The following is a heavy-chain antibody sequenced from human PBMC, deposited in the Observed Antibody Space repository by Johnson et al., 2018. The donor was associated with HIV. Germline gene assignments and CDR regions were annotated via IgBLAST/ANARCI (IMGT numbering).Heavy chain of an antibody. J-gene: IGHJ3*02. Sequence: EVQLVESGGGLVKPGGSLRLSCAASGFTVSSNYMRWVRQAPGKGLEWVSVIYSGGTIYYADSVKGRFTISRDNAKNSLYLQMNSLRAEDTAVYYCARVRGGTGHGAFDIWGQGTMVTVSS. CDR3: ARVRGGTGHGAFDI. V-gene: IGHV3-66*01. CDR2: IYSGGTI. CDR1: GFTVSSNY.